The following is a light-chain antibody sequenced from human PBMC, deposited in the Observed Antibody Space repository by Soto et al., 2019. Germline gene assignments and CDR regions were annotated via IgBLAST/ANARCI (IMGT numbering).Light chain of an antibody. V-gene: IGKV3-15*01. CDR1: QNISSN. J-gene: IGKJ1*01. CDR3: QQYNNWLWT. Sequence: EIVMTQSPATLSVSPGERATLSCRASQNISSNLAWYQQKPGQAPRVLIDGASTRATGIPARFSGSGSGTDFTLTLSSLQSEDFAVYYCQQYNNWLWTFGQGNKVEIK. CDR2: GAS.